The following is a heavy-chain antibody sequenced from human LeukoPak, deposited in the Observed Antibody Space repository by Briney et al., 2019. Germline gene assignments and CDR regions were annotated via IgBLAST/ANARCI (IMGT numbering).Heavy chain of an antibody. J-gene: IGHJ4*02. D-gene: IGHD3-10*02. CDR2: VKSNADGGTT. CDR3: TTSVRRVVLYDY. CDR1: GFTFNSAW. Sequence: KAEGSLRLSCAASGFTFNSAWMSWVRQAPGKGLEWVGRVKSNADGGTTDYAAPVKGRFTISRDDSKNTLYLQMNSLKTEDTAIYYCTTSVRRVVLYDYWGQGTLVTVSS. V-gene: IGHV3-15*01.